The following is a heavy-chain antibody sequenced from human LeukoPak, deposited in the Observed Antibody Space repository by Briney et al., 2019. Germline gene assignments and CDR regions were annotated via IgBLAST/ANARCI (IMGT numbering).Heavy chain of an antibody. CDR3: AAVVAPGTSAAGDY. V-gene: IGHV1-2*02. J-gene: IGHJ4*02. CDR1: GYTFTGYY. D-gene: IGHD6-13*01. CDR2: INPNSGGT. Sequence: ASVKVSCKASGYTFTGYYMHWVRQAPGQGLEWMGWINPNSGGTNYAQKFQERVTITRDMSTSTAYMELSSLRSEDTAVYYCAAVVAPGTSAAGDYWGQGTLVTVSS.